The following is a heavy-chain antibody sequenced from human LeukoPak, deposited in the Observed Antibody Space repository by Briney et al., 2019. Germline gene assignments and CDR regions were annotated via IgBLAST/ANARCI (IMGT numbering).Heavy chain of an antibody. Sequence: ASVKVSCKASGYTFTSYGISWVRQAPGQGLEWMGWISAYNGNTNYTQKLQGRVTMTTDTSTSTAYMELRSLRSDDTAVYYCAKHGSGSYSQIYYYGMDVRGQGTTVTVSS. CDR3: AKHGSGSYSQIYYYGMDV. CDR1: GYTFTSYG. D-gene: IGHD3-10*01. CDR2: ISAYNGNT. J-gene: IGHJ6*02. V-gene: IGHV1-18*01.